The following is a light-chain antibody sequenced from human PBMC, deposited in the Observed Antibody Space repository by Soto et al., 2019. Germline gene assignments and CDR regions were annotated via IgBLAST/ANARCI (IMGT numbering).Light chain of an antibody. V-gene: IGKV1-39*01. Sequence: DIQMTQSPSSLSASVGDRVTITCRASQSTSSYLNWYQQKPGKAPKLLIYAASSLQSGVPSRFSGSGSGTDFTPTISSLQPDDFATYDCHQSYSTPFTFGPGTKVDIK. J-gene: IGKJ3*01. CDR3: HQSYSTPFT. CDR2: AAS. CDR1: QSTSSY.